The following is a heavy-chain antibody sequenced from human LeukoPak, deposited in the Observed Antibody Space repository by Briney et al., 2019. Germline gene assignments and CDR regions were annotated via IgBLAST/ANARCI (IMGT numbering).Heavy chain of an antibody. CDR1: GGSISSYY. D-gene: IGHD6-19*01. Sequence: KPSETLSLTCTVSGGSISSYYWSWIRQPPGKGLEWIGYIYYSGSTSYNPSLKSRVTISVGTSKNQFSLKLSSVTAADTAVYYCARVPNSGWYYFDYWGQGTLVTISS. V-gene: IGHV4-59*01. J-gene: IGHJ4*02. CDR2: IYYSGST. CDR3: ARVPNSGWYYFDY.